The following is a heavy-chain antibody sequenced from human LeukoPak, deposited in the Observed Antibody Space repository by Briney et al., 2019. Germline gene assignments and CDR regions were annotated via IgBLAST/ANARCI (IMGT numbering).Heavy chain of an antibody. Sequence: GGSLRLSCAASGFTFSREWMHWVRQAPGRGLVWVSRVNTDGSSTVYADSVKGRFTISRDNAKNTLYLQMNSLRAEDTAVYYCAKDPAPHGYYGTGFDYWGQGTLVTVSS. V-gene: IGHV3-74*03. CDR1: GFTFSREW. D-gene: IGHD2/OR15-2a*01. CDR2: VNTDGSST. CDR3: AKDPAPHGYYGTGFDY. J-gene: IGHJ4*02.